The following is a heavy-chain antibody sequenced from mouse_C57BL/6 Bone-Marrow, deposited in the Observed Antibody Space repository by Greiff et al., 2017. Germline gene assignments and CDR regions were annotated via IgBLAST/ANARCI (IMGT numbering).Heavy chain of an antibody. V-gene: IGHV5-4*01. CDR3: ARDYYTHYAMDY. CDR1: GFTFSSYA. Sequence: EVQGVESGGGLVKPGGSLKLSCAASGFTFSSYAMSWVRQTPEKRLEWVATISDGGSYTYYPENVKGRFTISRDNAKNNLYLQMSHLKSEDTAMYYCARDYYTHYAMDYWGQGTSVTVSS. J-gene: IGHJ4*01. D-gene: IGHD2-12*01. CDR2: ISDGGSYT.